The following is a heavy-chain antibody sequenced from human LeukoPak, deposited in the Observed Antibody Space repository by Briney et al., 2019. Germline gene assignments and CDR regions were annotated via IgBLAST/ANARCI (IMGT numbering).Heavy chain of an antibody. V-gene: IGHV3-64D*09. CDR2: ITSNGGST. CDR1: GFTLSNYV. Sequence: PGGSLRLSCSASGFTLSNYVMHWVRQAPGKGLKYVSAITSNGGSTYYAESVKGRFTFSRDNSKNTLYLQMSSLRAEDTAVYYCVKEGGRVHYGSGGFFDSWGQGTLVTVSS. J-gene: IGHJ4*02. D-gene: IGHD3-10*01. CDR3: VKEGGRVHYGSGGFFDS.